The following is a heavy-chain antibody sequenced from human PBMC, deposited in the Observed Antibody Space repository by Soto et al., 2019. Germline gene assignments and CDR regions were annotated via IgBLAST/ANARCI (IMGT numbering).Heavy chain of an antibody. CDR3: ARSKEELVGIFDY. D-gene: IGHD6-6*01. J-gene: IGHJ4*02. Sequence: PGGSLRLSCAASGFTFSSYSMNWVRQAPGKGLEWVSSISSSSSYIYYADSVKGRFTISRDNAKNSLYLQMNSLRAEDTAVYYCARSKEELVGIFDYWGQGTLVTVSS. CDR2: ISSSSSYI. CDR1: GFTFSSYS. V-gene: IGHV3-21*01.